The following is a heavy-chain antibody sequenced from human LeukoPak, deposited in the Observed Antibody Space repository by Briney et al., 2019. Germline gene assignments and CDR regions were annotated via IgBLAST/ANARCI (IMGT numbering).Heavy chain of an antibody. CDR2: ISYSGST. D-gene: IGHD3-3*01. J-gene: IGHJ3*02. V-gene: IGHV4-59*01. CDR3: AGQPPNNFWSGYYAFDI. Sequence: SETLSLTCTVSGGSKSSYYWSWIRQPPGKGLEWIGYISYSGSTNYNPSLKSRVTISVDTSKNQFSLKLSSVTAADTALYYCAGQPPNNFWSGYYAFDIWGQGTMVTVSS. CDR1: GGSKSSYY.